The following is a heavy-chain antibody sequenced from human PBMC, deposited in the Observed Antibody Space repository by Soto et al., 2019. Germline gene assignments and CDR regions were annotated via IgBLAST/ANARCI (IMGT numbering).Heavy chain of an antibody. CDR2: IIPIFGTA. CDR3: ARDDRYSGSYYPNY. CDR1: GVTFSSYA. D-gene: IGHD1-26*01. V-gene: IGHV1-69*13. Sequence: SLKVSCKASGVTFSSYAISWVRQAPGQGLEWMGGIIPIFGTANYAQKFQGRVTITADESTSTAYMELSSLRSEDTAVYYCARDDRYSGSYYPNYWGQGTLVTVSS. J-gene: IGHJ4*02.